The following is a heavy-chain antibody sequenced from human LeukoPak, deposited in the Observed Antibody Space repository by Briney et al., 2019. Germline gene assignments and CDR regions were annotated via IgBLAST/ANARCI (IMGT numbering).Heavy chain of an antibody. D-gene: IGHD4-17*01. CDR3: AKDPAWGDYVGYFDY. Sequence: PGGSLRLSCAASGFTFSSYAMSWVRQAPGKGLEWVSAISGSGGSTYYADSVKGRFTISRDNSKNTLYLQMNSLRAEDTAVYYCAKDPAWGDYVGYFDYWGQGTLVTVSS. CDR1: GFTFSSYA. V-gene: IGHV3-23*01. J-gene: IGHJ4*02. CDR2: ISGSGGST.